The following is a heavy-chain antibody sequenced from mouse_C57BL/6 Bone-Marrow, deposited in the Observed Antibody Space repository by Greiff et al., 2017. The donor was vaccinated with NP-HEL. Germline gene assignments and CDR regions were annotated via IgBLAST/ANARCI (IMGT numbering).Heavy chain of an antibody. CDR2: IYPGDGDT. J-gene: IGHJ4*01. D-gene: IGHD2-2*01. Sequence: QVQLQQSGPELVKPGASVKISCKASGYAFSSSWMNWVKQRPGKGLVWIGRIYPGDGDTNYNGKLKGKATLTADKSSSTAYMQLSILTSEDSAVYFCASAMVTPHYYAMDYWGQGTSVTVSS. CDR1: GYAFSSSW. V-gene: IGHV1-82*01. CDR3: ASAMVTPHYYAMDY.